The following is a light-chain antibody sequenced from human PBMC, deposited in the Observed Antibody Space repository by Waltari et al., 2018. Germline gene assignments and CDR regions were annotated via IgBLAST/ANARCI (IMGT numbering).Light chain of an antibody. CDR1: QSISDSSNNKDY. CDR3: QQYLRFPLT. CDR2: WAF. J-gene: IGKJ4*01. V-gene: IGKV4-1*01. Sequence: DIVMTQSPDSLTVSLGERATIICKSSQSISDSSNNKDYLAWYQQKPGQPPKLLIYWAFTRESGVPDRFSGSGSETDFTLTITSRQAEDVAVYYCQQYLRFPLTFGGGTKVEI.